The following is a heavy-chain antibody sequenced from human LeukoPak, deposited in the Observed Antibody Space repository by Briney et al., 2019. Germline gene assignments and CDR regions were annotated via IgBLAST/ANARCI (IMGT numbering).Heavy chain of an antibody. CDR1: GDSISSSSYY. CDR2: IYYSGST. D-gene: IGHD1-26*01. J-gene: IGHJ4*02. CDR3: VRRSKVGTTDY. Sequence: SETLSLTCTVSGDSISSSSYYWGWIRQPPGKGLEWIGSIYYSGSTYYNPSLKSRVTISVDTSKNQSFLNLSSVTAADTAVYYCVRRSKVGTTDYWGQGTLVSVSS. V-gene: IGHV4-39*01.